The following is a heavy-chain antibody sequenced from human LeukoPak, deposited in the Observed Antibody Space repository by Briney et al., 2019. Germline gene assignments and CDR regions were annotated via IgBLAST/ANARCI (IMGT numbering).Heavy chain of an antibody. Sequence: PGGSLRLSCEAPGITFTINRMTCVRQAPGRGLEWVANIKHDGSLRNYLDSVKGRFSISGDKAKNSLYLQMNRVRDEDTAVYYCARDQDYHVSDSWYDAFDVWDRGTMVTVSP. CDR1: GITFTINR. CDR3: ARDQDYHVSDSWYDAFDV. J-gene: IGHJ3*01. V-gene: IGHV3-7*01. D-gene: IGHD3/OR15-3a*01. CDR2: IKHDGSLR.